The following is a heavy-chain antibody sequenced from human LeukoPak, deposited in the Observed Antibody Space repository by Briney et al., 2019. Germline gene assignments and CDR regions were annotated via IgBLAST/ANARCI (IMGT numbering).Heavy chain of an antibody. D-gene: IGHD2-2*01. Sequence: RPGGSLRLSCAASGFTVSSNYMSWVRQAPGKGLEWVSVIYSGGSTYYADSVKGRFTISRDNSKNTLYLQMNSLRAEDTAVYYCAADLGYCSSTSCSSFDYWGQGTLVTVSS. J-gene: IGHJ4*02. CDR1: GFTVSSNY. CDR3: AADLGYCSSTSCSSFDY. CDR2: IYSGGST. V-gene: IGHV3-66*02.